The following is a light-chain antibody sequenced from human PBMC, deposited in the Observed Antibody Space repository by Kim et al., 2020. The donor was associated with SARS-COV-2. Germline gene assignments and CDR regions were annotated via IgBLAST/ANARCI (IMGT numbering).Light chain of an antibody. J-gene: IGKJ1*01. CDR1: QSISSY. Sequence: ASEGDRVTITCRESQSISSYLSWYQEKPRKAPKLLIYGASSLQSGVPSRFSGSGSGTDFTLTISSLQPEDFATYYCQQSYSTPRTFGQGTKVDIK. V-gene: IGKV1-39*01. CDR3: QQSYSTPRT. CDR2: GAS.